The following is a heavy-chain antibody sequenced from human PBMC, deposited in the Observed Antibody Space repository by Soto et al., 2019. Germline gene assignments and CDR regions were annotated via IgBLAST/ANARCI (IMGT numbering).Heavy chain of an antibody. CDR1: GYSISSGYY. V-gene: IGHV4-38-2*01. CDR2: IYHSGST. Sequence: QVQLQESGPGLVKPSETLSLTCAVSGYSISSGYYWGWIRQPPGKGLEWIGSIYHSGSTYYNPSLKSRVTISVDTSKNQFSLKLSSVTAADTAVYYCARLTGTTSLYYYYYGMDVWGQGTTVTVSS. J-gene: IGHJ6*02. CDR3: ARLTGTTSLYYYYYGMDV. D-gene: IGHD1-20*01.